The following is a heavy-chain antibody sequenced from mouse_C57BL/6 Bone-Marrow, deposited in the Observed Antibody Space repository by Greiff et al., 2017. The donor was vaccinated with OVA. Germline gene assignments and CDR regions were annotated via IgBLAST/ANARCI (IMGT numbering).Heavy chain of an antibody. CDR1: GYTFTSYG. D-gene: IGHD6-2*01. Sequence: QVQLQQSGAELARPGASVKLSCKASGYTFTSYGISWVKQRTGQGLEWIGEIYPRSGNTYYNEKFKGKATLTADKSSSTVYMELSRLTSEDSAVYFCARHEDRSLDYWGQGTTLTVSS. CDR3: ARHEDRSLDY. J-gene: IGHJ2*01. CDR2: IYPRSGNT. V-gene: IGHV1-81*01.